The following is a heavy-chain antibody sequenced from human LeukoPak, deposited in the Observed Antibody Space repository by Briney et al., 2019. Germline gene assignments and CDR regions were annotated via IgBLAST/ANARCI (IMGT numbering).Heavy chain of an antibody. V-gene: IGHV3-48*02. CDR2: ISSSSSTI. CDR3: ARDQVPFDY. J-gene: IGHJ4*01. Sequence: GGSLRLSCAASGFTFSSSNMNWVRQAPGEGLEWVSYISSSSSTIYYADSVKGRFTISRDNAKNSLYLQMNSLRDGDTAVYYCARDQVPFDYWGHGTLVTVSS. CDR1: GFTFSSSN.